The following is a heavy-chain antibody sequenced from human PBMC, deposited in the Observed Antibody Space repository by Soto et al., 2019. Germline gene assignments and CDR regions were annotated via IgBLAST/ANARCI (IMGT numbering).Heavy chain of an antibody. Sequence: ASVKVSCKASGYTFTSYGISWVRQAPGQGLEWMGWISAYNGNTNYAQKLQGRVTMTTDTSTSTAYMELRSLRSDDTAVYYCARDSGSGFWSAYSNFEYWGQATLVNVSS. CDR1: GYTFTSYG. D-gene: IGHD3-3*01. CDR3: ARDSGSGFWSAYSNFEY. J-gene: IGHJ4*02. CDR2: ISAYNGNT. V-gene: IGHV1-18*04.